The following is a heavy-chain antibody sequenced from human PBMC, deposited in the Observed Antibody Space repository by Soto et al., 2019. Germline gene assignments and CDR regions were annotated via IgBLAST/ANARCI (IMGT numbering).Heavy chain of an antibody. J-gene: IGHJ6*02. D-gene: IGHD1-7*01. CDR3: AREEVLELRFGYYGMDV. Sequence: ASVKVSCKVSGYTLTELSMHWVRQAPGKGLEWMGGISAYNGNTNYAQKLQGRVTMTTDTSTSTAYMELRSLRSDDTAVYYCAREEVLELRFGYYGMDVWGQGTTVTVSS. CDR2: ISAYNGNT. CDR1: GYTLTELS. V-gene: IGHV1-18*01.